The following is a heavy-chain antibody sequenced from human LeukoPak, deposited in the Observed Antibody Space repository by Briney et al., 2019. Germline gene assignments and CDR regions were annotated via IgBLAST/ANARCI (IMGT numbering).Heavy chain of an antibody. Sequence: GGSLRLSCAASGFTFSSYSMNWVRQAPGKGLEWVSYISSCSSTIYYADSVKGRFTISRDNAKNSLYLQMNSLRAEDTAVYYCSVVGYCSSTSCGSIDYWGQGTLVTVSS. V-gene: IGHV3-48*01. D-gene: IGHD2-2*01. CDR3: SVVGYCSSTSCGSIDY. J-gene: IGHJ4*02. CDR1: GFTFSSYS. CDR2: ISSCSSTI.